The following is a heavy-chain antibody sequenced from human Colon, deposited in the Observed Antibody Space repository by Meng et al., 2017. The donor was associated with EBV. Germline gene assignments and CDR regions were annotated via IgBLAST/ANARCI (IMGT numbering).Heavy chain of an antibody. CDR2: ISYSGRT. Sequence: QLQLQESGPXPVKPXXXLSLTCIVSGGSISSNGDYLGWIRQPPGKGLEWIGSISYSGRTYYTPSLKSRVTMSVDTSKNQLSLMLSSVTAADTAVYYCARRPTGIDYWGQGTLVTVSS. J-gene: IGHJ4*02. CDR3: ARRPTGIDY. D-gene: IGHD2-8*02. CDR1: GGSISSNGDY. V-gene: IGHV4-39*01.